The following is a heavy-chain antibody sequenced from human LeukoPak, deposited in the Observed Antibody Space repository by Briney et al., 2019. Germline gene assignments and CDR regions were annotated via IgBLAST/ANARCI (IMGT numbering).Heavy chain of an antibody. CDR2: IYYSGST. CDR1: GGSISSSSYY. J-gene: IGHJ4*02. D-gene: IGHD3-10*01. V-gene: IGHV4-39*07. CDR3: ARDPSGSGSYYPFDY. Sequence: SETLSLTCTVSGGSISSSSYYWGWIRQPPGKGLEWIGSIYYSGSTYYNPSLKSRVTISVDTSKNQFSLKLSSVTAADTAVYYCARDPSGSGSYYPFDYWGQGTLVTVSS.